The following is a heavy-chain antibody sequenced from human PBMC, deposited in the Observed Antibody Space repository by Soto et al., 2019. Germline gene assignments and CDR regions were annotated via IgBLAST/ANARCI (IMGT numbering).Heavy chain of an antibody. CDR3: ARSLGYCSSTSCSYLFDY. J-gene: IGHJ4*02. CDR2: IYYSGST. D-gene: IGHD2-2*01. V-gene: IGHV4-59*08. Sequence: SETLSLTCTVSGGSISSYYWSWIRQPPGKGLEWIGYIYYSGSTNYNPSLKSRVTISVDTSKNQFSLKLSSVAAADTAVYYCARSLGYCSSTSCSYLFDYWGQGTLVTVSS. CDR1: GGSISSYY.